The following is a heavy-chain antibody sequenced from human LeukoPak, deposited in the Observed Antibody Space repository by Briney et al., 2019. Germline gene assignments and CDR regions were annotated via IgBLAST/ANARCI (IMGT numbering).Heavy chain of an antibody. Sequence: PGGSLRLSCAASGFTFSTYFMNWVRQAPGKGLEWVSSISTMSTYTHYADSVKGRFTISRDNAKNSLYLDMNSLRAEDTAVYYCARACSGGSCYWGQGTLVTVSS. V-gene: IGHV3-21*01. CDR3: ARACSGGSCY. D-gene: IGHD2-15*01. CDR1: GFTFSTYF. J-gene: IGHJ4*02. CDR2: ISTMSTYT.